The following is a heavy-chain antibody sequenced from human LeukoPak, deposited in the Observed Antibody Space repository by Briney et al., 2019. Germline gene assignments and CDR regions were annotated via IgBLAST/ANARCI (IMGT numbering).Heavy chain of an antibody. V-gene: IGHV3-23*01. D-gene: IGHD1-26*01. CDR3: AKDLGYSGSSYFDY. CDR1: GFTFSSYA. CDR2: ISGSGGST. Sequence: GGSLRLSCAASGFTFSSYAMSWVRQAPGKGLEWVSSISGSGGSTYYADSVKGRFTISRDNSKNTLYLQMNSLRAEDTAVYYCAKDLGYSGSSYFDYWGQGTLVTVSS. J-gene: IGHJ4*02.